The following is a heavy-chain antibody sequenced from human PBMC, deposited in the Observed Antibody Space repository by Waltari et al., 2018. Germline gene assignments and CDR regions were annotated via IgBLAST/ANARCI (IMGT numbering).Heavy chain of an antibody. J-gene: IGHJ5*02. V-gene: IGHV4-31*03. Sequence: QVQLQESGPGLVKPSQTLSLTCPVSGGSLSSGGYYWSWIRQHPGKGLEWIGYIYYSGSTYYNPSLKSRVTISVDTSKNQFSLKLSSVTAADTAVYYCARGHYDILTGYYKGRFDPWGQGTLVTVSS. CDR1: GGSLSSGGYY. D-gene: IGHD3-9*01. CDR2: IYYSGST. CDR3: ARGHYDILTGYYKGRFDP.